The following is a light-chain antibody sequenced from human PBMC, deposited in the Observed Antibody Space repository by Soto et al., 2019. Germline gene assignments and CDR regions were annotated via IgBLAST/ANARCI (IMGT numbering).Light chain of an antibody. J-gene: IGKJ5*01. Sequence: EVVLTQSPGTLSLSPGDRASLSCRASQSVGSTSLAWYQQKPGQAPRLLIYDASYRATDIPPRFSGSGSGTDFTLTISSLEPEDFAVYYCQQRRSWPPTITFGQGTRLEIK. CDR2: DAS. CDR3: QQRRSWPPTIT. V-gene: IGKV3-11*01. CDR1: QSVGSTS.